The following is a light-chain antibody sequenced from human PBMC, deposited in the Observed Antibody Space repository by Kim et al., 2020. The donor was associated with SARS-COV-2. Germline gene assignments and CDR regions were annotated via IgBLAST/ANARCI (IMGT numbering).Light chain of an antibody. CDR2: AAS. CDR3: QKYNTYPRT. CDR1: QGIHHY. Sequence: ASTGDTVTITCRASQGIHHYLAWYQQRPGKGPILLISAASTLQTGVPSRFSGSGSGTDFTLTIRGLQHEDVATYYCQKYNTYPRTFGQGTKVDIK. J-gene: IGKJ1*01. V-gene: IGKV1-27*01.